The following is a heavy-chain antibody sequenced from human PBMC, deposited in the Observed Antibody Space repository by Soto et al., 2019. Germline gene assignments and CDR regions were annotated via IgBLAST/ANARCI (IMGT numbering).Heavy chain of an antibody. CDR2: ISAYNGNT. CDR3: ARDLSAVAGTTNGQQPWFDP. CDR1: GYTFTSYG. Sequence: GASVKVSCKASGYTFTSYGISWVRQAPGQGLEWMGWISAYNGNTNYAQKLPGRVTMTTDTSTSTAYMELRSLRSDDTAVYYCARDLSAVAGTTNGQQPWFDPWGQGTLVTVSS. V-gene: IGHV1-18*01. J-gene: IGHJ5*02. D-gene: IGHD6-19*01.